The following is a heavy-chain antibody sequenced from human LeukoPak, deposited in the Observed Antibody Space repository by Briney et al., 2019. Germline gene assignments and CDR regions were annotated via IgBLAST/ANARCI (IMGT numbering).Heavy chain of an antibody. CDR2: ISYDGSNK. D-gene: IGHD4-17*01. CDR3: ARGQVGPFGDYGLVDY. V-gene: IGHV3-30-3*01. CDR1: GFTFSTAV. Sequence: GGSLRLSCAASGFTFSTAVIHCVRQAPGKGLEWVAVISYDGSNKYYADSVKGRFTIFRDNSKNTVHLQMNSLKSEDTAAYYCARGQVGPFGDYGLVDYWGQGTPVIASS. J-gene: IGHJ4*02.